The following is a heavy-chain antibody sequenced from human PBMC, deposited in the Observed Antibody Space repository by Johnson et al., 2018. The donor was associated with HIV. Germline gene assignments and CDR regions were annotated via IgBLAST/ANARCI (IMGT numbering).Heavy chain of an antibody. CDR1: GFTFSSYA. Sequence: VQLVESGGGLVQPGGSLRLSCAASGFTFSSYAMSWVRQAPGKGLEWVSALSGSGVTDYADSVKGRFIISRYNSKNTLYLQMNSLRAEDTAVYYCAKQHEQLVEPDAFDIWGQGTMVTVSS. J-gene: IGHJ3*02. CDR3: AKQHEQLVEPDAFDI. V-gene: IGHV3-23*04. CDR2: LSGSGVT. D-gene: IGHD6-6*01.